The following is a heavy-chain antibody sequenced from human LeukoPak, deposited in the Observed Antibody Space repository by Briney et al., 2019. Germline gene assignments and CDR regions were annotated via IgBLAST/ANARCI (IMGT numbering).Heavy chain of an antibody. CDR3: ARDPGDYGDQYYYYGMDV. J-gene: IGHJ6*02. V-gene: IGHV1-69*13. CDR1: GGTFSSYA. Sequence: SVKVSCKASGGTFSSYAISWVRQAPGQGLEWMGGIIPIFGTANYAQKFQGRVTITADESTSTAYMELSSLRSEDTAVYYCARDPGDYGDQYYYYGMDVWGQGTTVTVSS. D-gene: IGHD4-17*01. CDR2: IIPIFGTA.